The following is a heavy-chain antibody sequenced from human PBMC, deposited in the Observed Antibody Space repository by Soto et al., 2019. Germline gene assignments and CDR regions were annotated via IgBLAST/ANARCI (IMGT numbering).Heavy chain of an antibody. CDR1: GDSISSSIYC. J-gene: IGHJ4*02. CDR2: MNHSGST. V-gene: IGHV4-39*07. Sequence: PSETLSLTCTVSGDSISSSIYCWAWIRQPPGKGLEWIGNMNHSGSTNYNPSLNSRVTISVDTSKNQFSLKLSSVTAADTAVYYCARGLSHDDILTSYFNWGQGTLVTLSS. CDR3: ARGLSHDDILTSYFN. D-gene: IGHD3-9*01.